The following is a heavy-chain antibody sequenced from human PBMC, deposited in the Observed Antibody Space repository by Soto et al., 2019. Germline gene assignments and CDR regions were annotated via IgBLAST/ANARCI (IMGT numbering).Heavy chain of an antibody. Sequence: SVKVSCKASGGIFSSYAISWVRQAPGQGLEWMGGIIPIFGTANYAQKFQGRVTITADESTSTAYMELSSLRSEDTAVYYCARVGRSANAFDIWGQGTMVTVSS. CDR3: ARVGRSANAFDI. J-gene: IGHJ3*02. V-gene: IGHV1-69*13. CDR2: IIPIFGTA. CDR1: GGIFSSYA.